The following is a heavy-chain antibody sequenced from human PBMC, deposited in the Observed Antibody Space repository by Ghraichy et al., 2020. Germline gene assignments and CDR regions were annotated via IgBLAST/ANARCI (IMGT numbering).Heavy chain of an antibody. V-gene: IGHV4-4*01. J-gene: IGHJ5*02. CDR2: VYHSGST. D-gene: IGHD6-19*01. CDR3: AQRIAVASNRWFDP. CDR1: GGSISSSHW. Sequence: GSLRLSCTVSGGSISSSHWWSWVRQPPGKGLEWIGDVYHSGSTNYSPTLYSRVSISVDKPKNQVSLTLTSVTAEDTAVYFCAQRIAVASNRWFDPWGQGTLVTVSS.